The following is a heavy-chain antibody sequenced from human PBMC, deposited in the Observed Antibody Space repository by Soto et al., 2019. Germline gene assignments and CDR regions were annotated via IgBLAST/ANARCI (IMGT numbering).Heavy chain of an antibody. CDR3: ARGDYVWGSYREVDY. CDR1: GYTFTSYA. V-gene: IGHV1-3*01. D-gene: IGHD3-16*02. J-gene: IGHJ4*02. CDR2: INAGNGNT. Sequence: ASVKVSCKASGYTFTSYAMHWVRQAPGQRLEWMGWINAGNGNTKYSQEFQGRVTITRDTSASTAYMELSSLRSEDTAVFYCARGDYVWGSYREVDYWGQGTVVTVSS.